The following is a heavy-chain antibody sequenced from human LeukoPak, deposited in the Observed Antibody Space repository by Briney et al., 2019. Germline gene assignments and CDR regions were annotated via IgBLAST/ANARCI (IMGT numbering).Heavy chain of an antibody. D-gene: IGHD1-26*01. CDR1: GFTFSNAW. V-gene: IGHV3-15*01. Sequence: GGSLRLSCAASGFTFSNAWMSWVRQAPGKGLEWVGRIKSKTDGGTTDYAAPVKGRFTISRDDSKNTLYLQMNSLKTEDTAVYYCTTDRGWEGLGYFDYWGQGTLVTVSS. CDR3: TTDRGWEGLGYFDY. CDR2: IKSKTDGGTT. J-gene: IGHJ4*02.